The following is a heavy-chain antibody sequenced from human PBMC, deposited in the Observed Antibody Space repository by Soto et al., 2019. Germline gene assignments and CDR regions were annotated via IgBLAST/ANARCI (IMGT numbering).Heavy chain of an antibody. J-gene: IGHJ5*02. CDR3: ASDSGYAGS. CDR2: INAGNGDT. Sequence: QVQLVQSGAEVKKPGASVKVSCKASGYTFANMHWVRQAPGQRLEWMGWINAGNGDTKYSQKFQGRVTITRDTSANTAYMELYSLRSEDTAVYCCASDSGYAGSWGQGTLVTISS. V-gene: IGHV1-3*01. CDR1: GYTFAN. D-gene: IGHD5-12*01.